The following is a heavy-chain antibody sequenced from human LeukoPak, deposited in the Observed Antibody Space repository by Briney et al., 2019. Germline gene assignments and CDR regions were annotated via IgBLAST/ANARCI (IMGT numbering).Heavy chain of an antibody. CDR2: IHSDEIRT. J-gene: IGHJ4*02. CDR3: ARGIYGDPVAFDY. Sequence: GGSLRLSCEASGFTFISYWMHWVRQAPGRGLVWVSRIHSDEIRTNYADSVTGRFTISRDNAKNTVYLQMNSLRDEDTAVYYCARGIYGDPVAFDYWGQGTLVTVSS. V-gene: IGHV3-74*01. D-gene: IGHD4/OR15-4a*01. CDR1: GFTFISYW.